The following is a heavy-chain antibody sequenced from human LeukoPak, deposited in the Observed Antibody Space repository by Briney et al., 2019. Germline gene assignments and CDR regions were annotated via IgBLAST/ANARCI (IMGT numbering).Heavy chain of an antibody. D-gene: IGHD6-13*01. CDR3: ARVESSSWGLNYYYYYMDV. CDR2: ICYSGST. J-gene: IGHJ6*03. Sequence: PSETLSLTCTASGCSISSYYWSWIRQPPGKGLEWIGYICYSGSTNYNSSLKSRVTISVDTSKNQFSLKLSSVTAADTAVYYCARVESSSWGLNYYYYYMDVWGKGTTVTVSS. CDR1: GCSISSYY. V-gene: IGHV4-59*01.